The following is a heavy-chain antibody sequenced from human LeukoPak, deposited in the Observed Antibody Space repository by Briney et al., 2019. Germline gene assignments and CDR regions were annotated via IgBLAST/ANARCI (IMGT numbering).Heavy chain of an antibody. CDR3: AKGRYYYDNSDAFEI. V-gene: IGHV3-23*01. D-gene: IGHD3-22*01. J-gene: IGHJ3*02. CDR1: GFTFSSYA. CDR2: ISGSGSGT. Sequence: GGSLRLSCAASGFTFSSYAMNWVREAPGKGVEWGSNISGSGSGTYYADSVKGGFTISRDNSKNTLYLQMNSLRAEDTAVYHCAKGRYYYDNSDAFEIWGQGTMVTVSS.